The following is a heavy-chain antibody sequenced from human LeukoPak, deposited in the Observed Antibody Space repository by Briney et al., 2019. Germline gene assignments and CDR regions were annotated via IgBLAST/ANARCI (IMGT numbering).Heavy chain of an antibody. CDR3: ARLKKTGTTRPDDY. V-gene: IGHV3-48*01. CDR1: GFIVSGDF. J-gene: IGHJ4*02. D-gene: IGHD1-1*01. Sequence: PGGSLRLSCAASGFIVSGDFMSWVRQAPGKGLEWVSYISSSSSTIYYADSVKGRFTISRDNAKNSLYLQMNSLRAEDTAVYYCARLKKTGTTRPDDYWGQGTLVTVSS. CDR2: ISSSSSTI.